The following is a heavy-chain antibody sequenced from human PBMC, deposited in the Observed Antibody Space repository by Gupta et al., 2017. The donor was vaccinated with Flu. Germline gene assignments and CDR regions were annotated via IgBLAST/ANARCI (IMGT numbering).Heavy chain of an antibody. CDR3: ARVLGLYYDSSGYGFDP. D-gene: IGHD3-22*01. CDR1: GGTFSSYA. J-gene: IGHJ5*02. Sequence: QVQLVQSGAEVKKPGYSVKVSCKASGGTFSSYAISWVRQAPGQGLEWMGGIIPIFGTANYAQKFQGRVTITADESTSTAYMELSSLRSEDTAVYYCARVLGLYYDSSGYGFDPWGQGTLVTVSS. V-gene: IGHV1-69*01. CDR2: IIPIFGTA.